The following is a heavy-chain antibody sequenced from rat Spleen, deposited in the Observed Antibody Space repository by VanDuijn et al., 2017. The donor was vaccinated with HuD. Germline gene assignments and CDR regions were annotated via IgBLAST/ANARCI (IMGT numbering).Heavy chain of an antibody. Sequence: EVQLVESGGGSVQPGRSLKLSCVASGFTFNKYWMTWIRQAPGKGLEWIASITNTGGTNYYPDSVEGRFTISRDNAESTLYLQMNSLRSEDTATYYCTRHVDAWGQGASVTVSS. V-gene: IGHV5-31*01. CDR3: TRHVDA. CDR1: GFTFNKYW. J-gene: IGHJ4*01. CDR2: ITNTGGTN.